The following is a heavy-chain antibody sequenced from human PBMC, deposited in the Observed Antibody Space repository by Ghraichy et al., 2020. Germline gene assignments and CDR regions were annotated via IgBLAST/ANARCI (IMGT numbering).Heavy chain of an antibody. CDR3: STNSFDRRGLYYADY. CDR2: IRSKVFGGTT. Sequence: GGSLRLSCTSSGFTFGDYPLTWFRQAPGKGPEWVGFIRSKVFGGTTQYAASVEGRFTISRDDSKGIAYLQMNSLKTEDTAVYYCSTNSFDRRGLYYADYWGQGTLVTVSS. V-gene: IGHV3-49*03. CDR1: GFTFGDYP. D-gene: IGHD3-22*01. J-gene: IGHJ4*02.